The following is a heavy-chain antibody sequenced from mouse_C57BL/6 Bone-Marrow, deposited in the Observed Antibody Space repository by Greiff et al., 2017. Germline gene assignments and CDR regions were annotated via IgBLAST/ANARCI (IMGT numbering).Heavy chain of an antibody. J-gene: IGHJ3*01. D-gene: IGHD2-5*01. Sequence: QVQLQQSGAELVKPGASVKISCKASGYTFTDYYINWVKQRPGQGLEWIGKIGPGSGSTYYNEKFKGKATLTADKSSSTAYMQLSSLTSEDSAVXSCARSPYSNCPAWFAYWGQGTLVTVSA. CDR3: ARSPYSNCPAWFAY. CDR2: IGPGSGST. CDR1: GYTFTDYY. V-gene: IGHV1-77*01.